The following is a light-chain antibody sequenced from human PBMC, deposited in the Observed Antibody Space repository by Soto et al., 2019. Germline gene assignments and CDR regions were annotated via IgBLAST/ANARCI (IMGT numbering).Light chain of an antibody. CDR3: ISYTTCKKSEYG. V-gene: IGLV2-14*03. J-gene: IGLJ1*01. CDR2: DVT. Sequence: QSALTQPASMSGSPGQSITISCAGAYSDIGGYNYVSWYQQHPGKAPKLIIYDVTNRPSGVSNRFSGSKSGITASLTISGLQAEDDAAYYCISYTTCKKSEYGFGTGTKVTVL. CDR1: YSDIGGYNY.